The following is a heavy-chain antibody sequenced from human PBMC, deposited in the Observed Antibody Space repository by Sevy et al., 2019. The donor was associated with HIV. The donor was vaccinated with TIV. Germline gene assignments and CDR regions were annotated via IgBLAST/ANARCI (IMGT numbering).Heavy chain of an antibody. Sequence: ASVKVSCKASGYTFTDYGINWVRQAPGQGLEWMGWISTYNSNKKNAQKLQGRLTMTTDTSTSTAYMEMRSLTSADPAVYYGARGWDPIGQYGNWFDPWGQGTLVTVSS. D-gene: IGHD1-26*01. CDR1: GYTFTDYG. J-gene: IGHJ5*02. CDR3: ARGWDPIGQYGNWFDP. CDR2: ISTYNSNK. V-gene: IGHV1-18*01.